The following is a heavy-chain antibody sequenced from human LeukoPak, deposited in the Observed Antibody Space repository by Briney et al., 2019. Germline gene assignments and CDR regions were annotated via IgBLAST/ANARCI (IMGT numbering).Heavy chain of an antibody. J-gene: IGHJ3*02. Sequence: QTGGSLRLSCAASGFNFNNYVTHWVRQAPGKGLEWVTEISFDGRKKTYVDSVKGRFTISRDSPKNTVYLQMDSLRAEDTAVYYCARGAEKILSFGEYPSDAFDIWGQGTMVSVTS. V-gene: IGHV3-30*03. CDR2: ISFDGRKK. CDR1: GFNFNNYV. D-gene: IGHD3-10*01. CDR3: ARGAEKILSFGEYPSDAFDI.